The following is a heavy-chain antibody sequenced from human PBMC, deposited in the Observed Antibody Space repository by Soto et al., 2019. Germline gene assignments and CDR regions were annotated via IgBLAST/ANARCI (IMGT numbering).Heavy chain of an antibody. Sequence: TETPELSFPVPGGCFTRTNHYWAGIRQTTHKALQWFGSFFYSGNTYSNPSLRSRVNIDVDTSKNQFSLRLASVTAADTAVYFCARTLGPRGPGSDGSDFRWTIDSWGQGILVT. V-gene: IGHV4-39*01. CDR1: GGCFTRTNHY. D-gene: IGHD2-21*01. CDR2: FFYSGNT. CDR3: ARTLGPRGPGSDGSDFRWTIDS. J-gene: IGHJ4*02.